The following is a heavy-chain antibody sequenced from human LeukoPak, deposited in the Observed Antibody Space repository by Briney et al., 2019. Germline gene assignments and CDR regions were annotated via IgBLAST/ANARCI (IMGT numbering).Heavy chain of an antibody. CDR1: GFTFSTYG. D-gene: IGHD3-10*01. CDR2: ISGSGGST. CDR3: AKVGYYGSG. Sequence: PGGTLRLSCAASGFTFSTYGMSWGRQAPGKGLEWVSAISGSGGSTYYADSVKGRFTISRDNSKNTLYLQMNSLRAEDTAVYYCAKVGYYGSGWGQGTLVTVSS. J-gene: IGHJ4*02. V-gene: IGHV3-23*01.